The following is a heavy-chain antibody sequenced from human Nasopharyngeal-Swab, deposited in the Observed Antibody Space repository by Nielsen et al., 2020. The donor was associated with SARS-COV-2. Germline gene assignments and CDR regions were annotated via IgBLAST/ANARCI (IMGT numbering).Heavy chain of an antibody. J-gene: IGHJ4*02. CDR1: GFTFRLSA. D-gene: IGHD1-26*01. Sequence: GGSLRLSCVATGFTFRLSAMHWVRQAPGKGLEWVAVISDDGSTKFYADSVMGRFTASRDNSKNTVHLQMNSLRSDDKAMYYCARDGGSRSQFDYWGQGTLVTVSS. CDR2: ISDDGSTK. V-gene: IGHV3-30-3*01. CDR3: ARDGGSRSQFDY.